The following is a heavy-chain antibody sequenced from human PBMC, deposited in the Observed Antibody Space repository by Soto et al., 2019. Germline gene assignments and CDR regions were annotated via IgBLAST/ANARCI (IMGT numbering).Heavy chain of an antibody. CDR3: ARTNEYCTSGSCYYSMDV. D-gene: IGHD2-15*01. V-gene: IGHV4-59*06. Sequence: PSETLSLTCTVSGGSISSYYWSWIRQHPGKGLEWIGYIYYSGSTYYNPSLKSRVTISVDTSKNHFSLYLRSVTAADTAVYYCARTNEYCTSGSCYYSMDVWGRGTTVTVSS. CDR1: GGSISSYY. CDR2: IYYSGST. J-gene: IGHJ6*03.